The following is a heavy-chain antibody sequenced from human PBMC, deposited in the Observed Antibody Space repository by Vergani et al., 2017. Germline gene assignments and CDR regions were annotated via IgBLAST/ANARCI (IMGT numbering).Heavy chain of an antibody. V-gene: IGHV3-30-3*01. Sequence: QVQLVESGGGVVQPGRSLRLSCAASGFTFSSYAMHWVRQAAGKGLEWVAVISYDGSNKYYADSVKGRFTISRDNSKNTLYMQMNSLRAEDTAVYYCASAGIVGSWGQGTLVTVSS. CDR1: GFTFSSYA. J-gene: IGHJ5*02. D-gene: IGHD1-26*01. CDR3: ASAGIVGS. CDR2: ISYDGSNK.